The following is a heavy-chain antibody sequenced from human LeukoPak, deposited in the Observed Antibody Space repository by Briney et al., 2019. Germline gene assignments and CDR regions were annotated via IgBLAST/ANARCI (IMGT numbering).Heavy chain of an antibody. CDR3: ARAPTAYCLSTTCQPYFDY. D-gene: IGHD2-2*01. CDR1: GGSISTYY. V-gene: IGHV4-4*07. Sequence: LSETLSLTCTVSGGSISTYYWSWIRQPAGKGLEWIGRIYTGGSTNYNPSLKSRVTMSIETPKNQFSLKLTSVTAADTAVYYCARAPTAYCLSTTCQPYFDYWGQGTLVTVSS. CDR2: IYTGGST. J-gene: IGHJ4*02.